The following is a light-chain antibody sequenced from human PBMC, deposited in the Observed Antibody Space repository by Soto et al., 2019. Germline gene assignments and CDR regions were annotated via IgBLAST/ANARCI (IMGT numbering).Light chain of an antibody. J-gene: IGLJ2*01. CDR3: GTWDGSLSAL. V-gene: IGLV1-51*01. Sequence: QSVLTQPPSVSAAPGRRSTFPGLGRGSNIGNNYVSWYQQLQGTAPKLLIYDNNKRPSGIPDRFSGSKSGTSATLDITGLQTGDEADYYCGTWDGSLSALFGGGTKLTVL. CDR2: DNN. CDR1: GSNIGNNY.